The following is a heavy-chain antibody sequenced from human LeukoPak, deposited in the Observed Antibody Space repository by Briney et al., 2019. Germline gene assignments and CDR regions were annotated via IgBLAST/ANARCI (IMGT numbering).Heavy chain of an antibody. CDR1: GRSSSSRSYY. CDR2: IHYSGTT. D-gene: IGHD1-26*01. J-gene: IGHJ3*01. Sequence: SETLSLTCTVSGRSSSSRSYYWGWIRQPPGRGLEWIGTIHYSGTTFYNPSLESRVTISVDTPENQFALKLSPVTAADTAVYYCARDADGSFHDFDVWGQGTMVTVSS. V-gene: IGHV4-39*06. CDR3: ARDADGSFHDFDV.